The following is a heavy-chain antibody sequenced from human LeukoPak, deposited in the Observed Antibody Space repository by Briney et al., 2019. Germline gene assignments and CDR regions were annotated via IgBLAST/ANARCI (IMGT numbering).Heavy chain of an antibody. CDR3: ARGDDFSGDH. V-gene: IGHV3-7*04. J-gene: IGHJ4*02. Sequence: PGGSLRLSCAVCGFMFSNFWMSWVRQAPGRGLEWVANIHPEGNEKYHVESVKGRFTISRDNTKNLLFLQMNDLRVEDTAAYYCARGDDFSGDHWGPGTLVTVSS. CDR2: IHPEGNEK. D-gene: IGHD1-1*01. CDR1: GFMFSNFW.